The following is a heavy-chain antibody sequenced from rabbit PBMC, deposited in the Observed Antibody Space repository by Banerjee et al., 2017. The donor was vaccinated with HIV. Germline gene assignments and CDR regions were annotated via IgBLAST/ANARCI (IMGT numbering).Heavy chain of an antibody. CDR2: IDGGSSGST. CDR1: GFDFSSSYY. V-gene: IGHV1S45*01. Sequence: QQQLVESGGGLVKPEGSLTLTCKASGFDFSSSYYMCWVRQAPGKGLEWIACIDGGSSGSTYYASWAKGRFTISKSSSTTVTLQMTSLTAADTATYFCARESRYTAYGYFNSWGPGTLVTVS. CDR3: ARESRYTAYGYFNS. J-gene: IGHJ4*01. D-gene: IGHD6-1*01.